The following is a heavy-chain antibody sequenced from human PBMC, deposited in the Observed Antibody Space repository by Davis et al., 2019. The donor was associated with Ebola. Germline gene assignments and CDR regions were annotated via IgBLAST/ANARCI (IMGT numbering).Heavy chain of an antibody. D-gene: IGHD1-7*01. CDR3: ARVRSEYGTRLGYFDY. Sequence: ASVKVSCKASGYTFTSYAMHWVRQAPGQRLEWMGWINAGNGNTKYSQKFQGRVTITRDTSASTAYMELSSLRSEDTAVYYCARVRSEYGTRLGYFDYWGQGTLVTVSS. CDR2: INAGNGNT. V-gene: IGHV1-3*01. J-gene: IGHJ4*02. CDR1: GYTFTSYA.